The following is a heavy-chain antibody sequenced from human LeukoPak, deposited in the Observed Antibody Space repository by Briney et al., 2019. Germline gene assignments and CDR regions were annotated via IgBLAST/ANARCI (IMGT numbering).Heavy chain of an antibody. Sequence: GATVKVSCKASGYRFTSYGISWVRQAPGQGLEWMGWISAYNGNTNYAQKLQGRVTMTTGTSTSTAYMELRSLRSDDTAVYYCARGGDGDILTGLVFDYWGQGTLVTVSS. CDR1: GYRFTSYG. D-gene: IGHD3-9*01. CDR3: ARGGDGDILTGLVFDY. J-gene: IGHJ4*02. CDR2: ISAYNGNT. V-gene: IGHV1-18*01.